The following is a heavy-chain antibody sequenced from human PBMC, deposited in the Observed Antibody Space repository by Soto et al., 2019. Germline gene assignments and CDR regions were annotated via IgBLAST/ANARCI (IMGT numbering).Heavy chain of an antibody. D-gene: IGHD3-3*01. J-gene: IGHJ5*02. V-gene: IGHV1-69*13. CDR2: IIPIFGTA. CDR1: GGTFSSYA. CDR3: ARTDYDFWSGPLTPNYNWFDP. Sequence: GPSVKVSCKASGGTFSSYAISWVRQAPGQGLEWMGGIIPIFGTANYAQKFQGRVTITADESTSTAYMELSSLRSEDTAVYYCARTDYDFWSGPLTPNYNWFDPWGQGTLVTVSS.